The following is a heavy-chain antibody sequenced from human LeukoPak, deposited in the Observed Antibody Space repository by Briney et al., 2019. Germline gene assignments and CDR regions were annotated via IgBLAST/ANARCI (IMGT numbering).Heavy chain of an antibody. CDR2: ISSSRSTI. J-gene: IGHJ4*02. D-gene: IGHD3-22*01. Sequence: GGSLRLSCAASGFTFSSYSMNWVRQAPGKGLEGVSYISSSRSTIYYADSVKGRFTISRDNAKNSLYLQMNSLRAEDTAVYYCARDRMDYYDSSGYPWYFDYWGQGTLVTVSS. V-gene: IGHV3-48*01. CDR3: ARDRMDYYDSSGYPWYFDY. CDR1: GFTFSSYS.